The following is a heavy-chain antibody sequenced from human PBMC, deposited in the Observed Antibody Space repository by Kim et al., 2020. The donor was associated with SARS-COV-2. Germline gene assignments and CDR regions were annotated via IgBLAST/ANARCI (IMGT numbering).Heavy chain of an antibody. V-gene: IGHV3-11*04. Sequence: DSVKGRLTISRDNAKNSMYLQMNSLRAEDTAVYYCARERYRGVRGALFDYWGQGTLVTVSS. J-gene: IGHJ4*02. D-gene: IGHD3-10*01. CDR3: ARERYRGVRGALFDY.